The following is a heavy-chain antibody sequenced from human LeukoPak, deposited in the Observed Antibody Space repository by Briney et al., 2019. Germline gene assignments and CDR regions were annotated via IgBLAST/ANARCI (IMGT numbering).Heavy chain of an antibody. J-gene: IGHJ5*02. CDR1: GYTFTSYD. CDR3: ARDMKYDFWSGGGNWFDP. Sequence: ASVKVSCKASGYTFTSYDINWLRQAPGQGLEWMGWMNPNSGNTDYAQKFQGRVTMTRNTSISTAYMELSSLRSEDTAVYYCARDMKYDFWSGGGNWFDPWGQGTLVTVSS. D-gene: IGHD3-3*01. CDR2: MNPNSGNT. V-gene: IGHV1-8*01.